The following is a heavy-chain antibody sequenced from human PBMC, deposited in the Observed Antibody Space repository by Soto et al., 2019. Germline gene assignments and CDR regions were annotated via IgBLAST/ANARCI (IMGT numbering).Heavy chain of an antibody. D-gene: IGHD1-26*01. Sequence: EVELLESWGGSVQPGGSLRLSCAASGFTFSSYSMSWVRQAPGKGLEWVSAISGSGGSTYYADSVKGRFTISRDNSKSTLYLQMNSLRAEDTAVYYCANYLTAVGATSPFDYWGQGTLVTVSS. CDR1: GFTFSSYS. J-gene: IGHJ4*02. CDR3: ANYLTAVGATSPFDY. V-gene: IGHV3-23*01. CDR2: ISGSGGST.